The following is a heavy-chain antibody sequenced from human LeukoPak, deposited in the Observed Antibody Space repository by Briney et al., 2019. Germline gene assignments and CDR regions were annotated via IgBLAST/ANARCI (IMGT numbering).Heavy chain of an antibody. D-gene: IGHD1-14*01. J-gene: IGHJ3*01. CDR3: ARARPPDSDAFDF. V-gene: IGHV3-11*01. CDR2: ITSDGYTI. CDR1: GFTLSDHY. Sequence: GGSLRLSCAASGFTLSDHYMTWIRQAPGKGLEWVSYITSDGYTIYYADSVRGRFTISRDNAKNSLFLQLNSLRAEDTAVYYCARARPPDSDAFDFWGQGTMVTVSS.